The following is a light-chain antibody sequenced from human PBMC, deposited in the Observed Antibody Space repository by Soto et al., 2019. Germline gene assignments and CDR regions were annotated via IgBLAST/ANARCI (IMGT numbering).Light chain of an antibody. CDR3: QQRSNWPPYT. Sequence: EIVLTQSPATLSLSPGERATLSCRASQSVNSNLAWYQQKPGQAPRPLIFDASNRATGIPARFSGSGSGTDFTLTISSLEPEDFAVYYCQQRSNWPPYTFGQGTKLEIK. V-gene: IGKV3-11*01. CDR1: QSVNSN. J-gene: IGKJ2*01. CDR2: DAS.